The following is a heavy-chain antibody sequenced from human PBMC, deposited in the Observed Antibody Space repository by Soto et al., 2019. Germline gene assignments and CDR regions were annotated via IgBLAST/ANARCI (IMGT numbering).Heavy chain of an antibody. V-gene: IGHV1-2*04. D-gene: IGHD3-22*01. J-gene: IGHJ3*02. Sequence: ASVKVSCTASGYTFTVYYMHWVRQAPGQGLEWMGWINPNSGGTNYAQKFQGWVTMTRDTSISTAYMELSRLRSDDTAVYYCARSTMIVENDAFDIWGQGTMVTVSS. CDR2: INPNSGGT. CDR1: GYTFTVYY. CDR3: ARSTMIVENDAFDI.